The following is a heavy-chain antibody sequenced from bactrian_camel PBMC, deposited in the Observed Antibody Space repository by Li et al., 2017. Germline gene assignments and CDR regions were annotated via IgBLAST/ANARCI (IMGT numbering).Heavy chain of an antibody. V-gene: IGHV3S7*01. D-gene: IGHD5*01. J-gene: IGHJ6*01. CDR1: GFSFSSYG. CDR2: VYADGITI. CDR3: ASETLGWAFAY. Sequence: HVQLVESGGGLVQPGGSLRLSCAASGFSFSSYGMSWVRQTPGNGLEWISSVYADGITIYYADSVKGRFTISRDDAKNTLFLQMNSLKPEDTAVYYCASETLGWAFAYWGAGTQVTVSS.